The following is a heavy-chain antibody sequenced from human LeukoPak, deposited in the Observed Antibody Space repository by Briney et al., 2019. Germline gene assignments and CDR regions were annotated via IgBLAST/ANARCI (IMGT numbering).Heavy chain of an antibody. CDR1: GGSFSGYY. J-gene: IGHJ4*02. Sequence: PSETLSLTCAVYGGSFSGYYWSWIRQPPGKGLEWIGEINHSGSTNYNPSLKSRVTISVDTSKNQFSLKLSSVTAADTAVYYCARFERDSSSWYYFDSWGQGTLVTVSS. V-gene: IGHV4-34*01. CDR3: ARFERDSSSWYYFDS. CDR2: INHSGST. D-gene: IGHD6-13*01.